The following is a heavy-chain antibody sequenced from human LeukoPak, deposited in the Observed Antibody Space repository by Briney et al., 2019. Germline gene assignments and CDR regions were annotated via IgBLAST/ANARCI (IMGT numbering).Heavy chain of an antibody. CDR2: INPSGGST. J-gene: IGHJ4*02. D-gene: IGHD3-10*01. CDR1: GYTFTSHY. CDR3: ARGGSTGIFDY. Sequence: GASVKVSCRASGYTFTSHYMHWVRQAPGQGLEWMGTINPSGGSTSYAQKFQGRVTMTRDTPTSTVYMEVSSLTSEDTAVYYCARGGSTGIFDYWGQGALVTVSP. V-gene: IGHV1-46*03.